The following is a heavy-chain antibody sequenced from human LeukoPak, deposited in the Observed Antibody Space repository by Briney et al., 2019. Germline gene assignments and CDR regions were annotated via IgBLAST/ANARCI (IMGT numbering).Heavy chain of an antibody. D-gene: IGHD5-24*01. V-gene: IGHV4-59*11. J-gene: IGHJ4*02. Sequence: SETLSLTCSVSGGSISSHYWSWIRQPPGKGLEWIGFIFYTGRTNYNPSLKSRVTISVDTSKTQFSLKLSSVTAADTAVYYCARGEMELDYWGQGTLVTVSS. CDR3: ARGEMELDY. CDR1: GGSISSHY. CDR2: IFYTGRT.